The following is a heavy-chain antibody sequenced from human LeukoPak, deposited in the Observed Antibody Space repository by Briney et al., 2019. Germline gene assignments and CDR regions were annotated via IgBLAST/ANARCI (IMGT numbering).Heavy chain of an antibody. V-gene: IGHV3-30*02. Sequence: GGSLRLSCAASGFTFSNYGMHWVRQAPGKGLEWVAFIRYDGNNKYYADSVKGRFTISRDNSKNTLYLQMNSLRAEDTAVYYCAKYDFWSGYYYFDYWGQGTLVTVSS. CDR3: AKYDFWSGYYYFDY. CDR2: IRYDGNNK. CDR1: GFTFSNYG. D-gene: IGHD3-3*01. J-gene: IGHJ4*02.